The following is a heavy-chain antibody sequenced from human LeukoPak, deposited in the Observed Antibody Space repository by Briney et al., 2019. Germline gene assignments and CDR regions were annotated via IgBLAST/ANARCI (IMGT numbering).Heavy chain of an antibody. V-gene: IGHV4-31*03. CDR3: ARVTMGWFDP. CDR2: IYYSGST. CDR1: GGSISSGGYY. J-gene: IGHJ5*02. D-gene: IGHD1-1*01. Sequence: KSSETLSLTCTVSGGSISSGGYYWSWIRQHPGKGLEWIGYIYYSGSTYYNPSLKSRVTISVDTSKVQFSLKLSSVTAADTAVYYCARVTMGWFDPWGQGTLVTVSS.